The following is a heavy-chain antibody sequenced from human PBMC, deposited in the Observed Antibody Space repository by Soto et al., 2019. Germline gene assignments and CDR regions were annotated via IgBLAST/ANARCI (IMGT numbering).Heavy chain of an antibody. CDR1: GYTFTSYG. CDR3: ARGSYISSWYSLDY. D-gene: IGHD6-13*01. J-gene: IGHJ4*02. CDR2: ISAHNGNT. Sequence: ASVKVSCKASGYTFTSYGISWVRQAPGQGLEWMGWISAHNGNTDYAQKFQGRVTMTTDTSTSTASMELRSLRSDDTAVYYCARGSYISSWYSLDYWGQGTLVTVSS. V-gene: IGHV1-18*04.